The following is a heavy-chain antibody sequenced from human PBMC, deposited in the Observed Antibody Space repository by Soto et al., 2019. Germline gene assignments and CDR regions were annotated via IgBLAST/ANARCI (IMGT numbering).Heavy chain of an antibody. CDR1: GGSFSGYY. CDR2: INHSGST. CDR3: ARGRYCSSTSCVRPSKQRKSYYYYYMDV. D-gene: IGHD2-2*01. V-gene: IGHV4-34*01. J-gene: IGHJ6*03. Sequence: GSLSLTCAVYGGSFSGYYWSWIRQPPGKGLEWIGEINHSGSTNYNPSLKSRVTISVDTSKNQFSLKLGSVTAADTAVYYCARGRYCSSTSCVRPSKQRKSYYYYYMDVWGKGTTVTVSS.